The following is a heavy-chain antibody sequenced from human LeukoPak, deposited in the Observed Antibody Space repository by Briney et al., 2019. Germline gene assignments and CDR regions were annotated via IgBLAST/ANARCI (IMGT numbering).Heavy chain of an antibody. V-gene: IGHV1-69*04. CDR3: ARDLLSAGATLGLGY. Sequence: ASVKVSCKASGGTFSSYTISWVRQAPGQGLEWMGRIIPILGIANYAQKFQGRVTITADKSTRTAYMELSSLRSEDTAVYYCARDLLSAGATLGLGYWGQGTLVTVSS. J-gene: IGHJ4*02. CDR1: GGTFSSYT. D-gene: IGHD1-26*01. CDR2: IIPILGIA.